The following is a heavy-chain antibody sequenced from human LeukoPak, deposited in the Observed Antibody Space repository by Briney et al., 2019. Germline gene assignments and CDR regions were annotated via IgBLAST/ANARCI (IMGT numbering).Heavy chain of an antibody. CDR1: GFIFRGYT. CDR3: TSYYYDDNYFYYMDV. J-gene: IGHJ6*03. CDR2: TSGSSDYI. D-gene: IGHD3-22*01. V-gene: IGHV3-21*01. Sequence: GGSLRLSCAASGFIFRGYTMNWVRQAPGKGPEGVSSTSGSSDYIYYADSVKGRFTISRDNAKNSLYLQMNSLRAEDTAVYYCTSYYYDDNYFYYMDVWGTGTTVTVSS.